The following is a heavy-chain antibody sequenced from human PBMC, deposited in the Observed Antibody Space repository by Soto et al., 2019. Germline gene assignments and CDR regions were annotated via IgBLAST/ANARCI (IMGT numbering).Heavy chain of an antibody. V-gene: IGHV4-39*01. J-gene: IGHJ4*02. D-gene: IGHD2-15*01. CDR3: AAVVVGATRHTGSRY. CDR2: IYYSGGT. Sequence: QLQLQESGPGLVQPSETLSLICPVSGGSISSSDYFWAWIRQPPGKGLEWIGSIYYSGGTYYNPSLKSRVTISVDTSKNQFSLNLNAVTATDTAMYYCAAVVVGATRHTGSRYWGQGTLVTVSS. CDR1: GGSISSSDYF.